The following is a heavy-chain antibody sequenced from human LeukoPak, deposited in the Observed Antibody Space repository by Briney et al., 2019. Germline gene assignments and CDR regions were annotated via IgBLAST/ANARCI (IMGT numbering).Heavy chain of an antibody. D-gene: IGHD3-3*01. CDR3: ARMDDFWSGPFDY. CDR1: GFNFRNYA. V-gene: IGHV3-7*01. J-gene: IGHJ4*02. Sequence: GGSLRLSCAASGFNFRNYAMAWVRQAPGKGLEWVANIKQDGSEKYYVDSVKGRFTISRDNAKNSLYLQMNSLRAEDTAVYYCARMDDFWSGPFDYWGQGTLVTVSS. CDR2: IKQDGSEK.